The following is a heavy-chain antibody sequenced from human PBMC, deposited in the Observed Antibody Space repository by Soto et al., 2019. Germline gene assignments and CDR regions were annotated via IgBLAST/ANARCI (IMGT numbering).Heavy chain of an antibody. CDR3: TRDAARDSSARGWFDP. V-gene: IGHV3-21*01. D-gene: IGHD6-13*01. CDR2: ISSNSAYI. J-gene: IGHJ5*02. CDR1: GFTFRSFT. Sequence: AVGSLRLSGAASGFTFRSFTMNWVRQARGKGLEWVSTISSNSAYIYYTDALRGRFTISRDNAKNSLHLQMNSLRAEDTAVYYCTRDAARDSSARGWFDPWGPGTLVTVSS.